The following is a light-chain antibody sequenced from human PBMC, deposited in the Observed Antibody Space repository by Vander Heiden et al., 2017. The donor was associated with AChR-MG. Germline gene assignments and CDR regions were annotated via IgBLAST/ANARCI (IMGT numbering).Light chain of an antibody. V-gene: IGLV2-8*01. CDR1: SSDVGAYNY. Sequence: QSALTQPPSASGFPGQSVTISCTGTSSDVGAYNYVSWYQQPPGNAPKLIIYDVTKRPSGVPDRFSGSKSGNTASLTVSGLQAEDEADYYCASYAGSNNLVFGGGTKLTV. CDR3: ASYAGSNNLV. J-gene: IGLJ2*01. CDR2: DVT.